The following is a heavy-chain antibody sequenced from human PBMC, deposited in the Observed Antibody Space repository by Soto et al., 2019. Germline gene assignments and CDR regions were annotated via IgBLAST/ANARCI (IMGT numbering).Heavy chain of an antibody. CDR2: ISSSGSTI. D-gene: IGHD6-6*01. V-gene: IGHV3-11*01. CDR3: ARDTYSSSPNFDY. J-gene: IGHJ4*02. CDR1: GFTFSDYY. Sequence: GGSLRLSCAASGFTFSDYYMSWIRQAPGKGLEWVSYISSSGSTIYYADSVKGRFTISRDNAKNSLYLQVNSLRAEDTAVYYCARDTYSSSPNFDYWGQGTLVTVSS.